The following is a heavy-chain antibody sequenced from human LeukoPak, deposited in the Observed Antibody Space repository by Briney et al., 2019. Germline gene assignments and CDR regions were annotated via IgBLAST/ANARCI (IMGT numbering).Heavy chain of an antibody. CDR1: GFTFSSYS. CDR2: ISSNSNI. CDR3: ARDIGWYAEEYFDY. D-gene: IGHD6-19*01. J-gene: IGHJ4*02. Sequence: GGSLRLSCAASGFTFSSYSMNWVRQAPGKGLEWVSSISSNSNIYYADSVKGRFTISRDSAKNSLSLQMNSLRAEDTAVYYCARDIGWYAEEYFDYWGQGTLVTVSS. V-gene: IGHV3-21*01.